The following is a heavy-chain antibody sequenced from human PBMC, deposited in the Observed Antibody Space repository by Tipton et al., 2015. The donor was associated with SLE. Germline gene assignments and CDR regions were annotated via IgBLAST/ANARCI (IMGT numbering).Heavy chain of an antibody. J-gene: IGHJ4*02. D-gene: IGHD6-13*01. CDR1: GFTFSNYW. V-gene: IGHV3-7*01. CDR3: ARLTAAGTDY. Sequence: GSLRLSCVAPGFTFSNYWMTWGRQAPGKGLEWVANIKQDGSEKYYVDSVKGRFTISRDNAKNSLYLQMNSLRAEDTAVYYCARLTAAGTDYWGQGTLVTVSS. CDR2: IKQDGSEK.